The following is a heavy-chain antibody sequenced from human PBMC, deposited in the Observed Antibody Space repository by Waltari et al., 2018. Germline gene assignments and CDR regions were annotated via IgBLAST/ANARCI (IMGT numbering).Heavy chain of an antibody. J-gene: IGHJ3*02. CDR2: IVVGSGNT. V-gene: IGHV1-58*02. CDR1: GFTFTSSA. D-gene: IGHD3-16*02. Sequence: QMQLVQSVPDVNKPGTSVNVSCKASGFTFTSSAMQWVRQARGQRLEWRGWIVVGSGNTNYAQKFQERVTITRDMSTSTAYMELSSLRYEDTAVYYCAASLNKGAFDIWGQGTMVTVSS. CDR3: AASLNKGAFDI.